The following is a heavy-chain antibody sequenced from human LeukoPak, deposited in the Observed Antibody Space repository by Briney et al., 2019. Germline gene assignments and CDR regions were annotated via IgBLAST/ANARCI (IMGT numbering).Heavy chain of an antibody. V-gene: IGHV4-61*02. CDR1: GGSISSGSYY. CDR3: ARVYYDSSGYYENGAFDI. J-gene: IGHJ3*02. CDR2: IYTSGST. Sequence: SETLSLTCTVSGGSISSGSYYWRWIRQPAGTGLEWIGRIYTSGSTNYNPSLKSRVTISVDTSKNQFSLKLSSVTAADTAVYYCARVYYDSSGYYENGAFDIWGQGTMVTVSS. D-gene: IGHD3-22*01.